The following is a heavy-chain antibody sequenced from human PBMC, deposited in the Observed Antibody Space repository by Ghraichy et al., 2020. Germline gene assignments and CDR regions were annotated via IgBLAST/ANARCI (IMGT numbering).Heavy chain of an antibody. Sequence: GGSLRLSCAASGFTFSDYWMSWVRQAPGKGLEWVAYIKEDGSEKHYVDSVKGRFTISSGNAKNSLYVQMNSLRTEDTAVYYCARGLWAGHCTSASCHPNWFDPWGQGTLVTVSS. V-gene: IGHV3-7*01. J-gene: IGHJ5*02. CDR2: IKEDGSEK. D-gene: IGHD2-2*01. CDR1: GFTFSDYW. CDR3: ARGLWAGHCTSASCHPNWFDP.